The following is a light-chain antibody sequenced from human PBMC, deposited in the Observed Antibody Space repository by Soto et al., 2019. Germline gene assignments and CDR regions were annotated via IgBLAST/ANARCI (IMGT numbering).Light chain of an antibody. V-gene: IGKV3-20*01. J-gene: IGKJ1*01. Sequence: EIVLTQTPGTLSLSPGERATLSCRASQSVTSSHLAWYQQKPGQAPRLLIYGASTRATGIPDRFSGSGSDTDFSLTIRRLDPEDFAVYYCQQYDKWPRTFGQGTKVEIK. CDR3: QQYDKWPRT. CDR2: GAS. CDR1: QSVTSSH.